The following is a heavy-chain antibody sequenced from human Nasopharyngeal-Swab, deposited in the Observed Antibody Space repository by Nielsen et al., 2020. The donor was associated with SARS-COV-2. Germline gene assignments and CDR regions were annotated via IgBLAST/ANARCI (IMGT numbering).Heavy chain of an antibody. CDR3: AKAHCSSNSCYHRGGPMDV. J-gene: IGHJ6*03. V-gene: IGHV3-43*02. Sequence: WIRQPPGKGLEWVSLISGGGGSTYYADSVKGRFTISRDNSKNSLYLQMNSLRTEDTALYYCAKAHCSSNSCYHRGGPMDVWGKGTTVTVSS. D-gene: IGHD2-2*01. CDR2: ISGGGGST.